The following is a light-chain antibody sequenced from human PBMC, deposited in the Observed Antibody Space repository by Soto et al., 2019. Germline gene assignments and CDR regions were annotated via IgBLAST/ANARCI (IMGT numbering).Light chain of an antibody. CDR3: QQRSNWPPLFT. Sequence: EIVLTQSPATLSLSPGERATLSCRASQSISTYLAWFQQKPGQAPRLLIYDASNRATGIPARFSGSGSGTDFTLTIISLEPEDFALYYCQQRSNWPPLFTFGPATKVDIK. J-gene: IGKJ3*01. V-gene: IGKV3-11*01. CDR1: QSISTY. CDR2: DAS.